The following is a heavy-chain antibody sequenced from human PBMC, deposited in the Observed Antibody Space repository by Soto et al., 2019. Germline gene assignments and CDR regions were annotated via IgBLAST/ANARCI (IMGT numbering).Heavy chain of an antibody. Sequence: PGESLKISCKGSGYSFTSYWIGWVRQMPGKGLEWMGIIYPGDSDTRYSPSFQGQVTISADKSISTAYLQWSSLKASDTAMYYCARQSIAAAGYQHYYGMDVWGQGTTVTVSS. V-gene: IGHV5-51*01. J-gene: IGHJ6*02. D-gene: IGHD6-13*01. CDR1: GYSFTSYW. CDR2: IYPGDSDT. CDR3: ARQSIAAAGYQHYYGMDV.